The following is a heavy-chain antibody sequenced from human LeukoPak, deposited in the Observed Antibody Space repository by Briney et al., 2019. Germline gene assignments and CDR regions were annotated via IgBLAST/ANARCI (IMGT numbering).Heavy chain of an antibody. CDR1: GYTLTELS. CDR2: FDPEDGET. Sequence: ASVKVSCKVSGYTLTELSMHWVRQAPGKGLEWMGGFDPEDGETIYAQKFQGRVTMTEGTSTDTAYMELSSLRSEDTAVYYCATAGDYGAFDIWGQGTMVTVSS. D-gene: IGHD4-17*01. CDR3: ATAGDYGAFDI. V-gene: IGHV1-24*01. J-gene: IGHJ3*02.